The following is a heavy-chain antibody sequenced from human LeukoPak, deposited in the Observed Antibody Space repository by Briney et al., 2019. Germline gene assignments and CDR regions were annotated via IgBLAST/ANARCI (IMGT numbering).Heavy chain of an antibody. CDR3: ARDGGRKAFDI. Sequence: SETLSLTCAVFGGSISSGGYSWSWIRQPPGKGLEWIGYIYHSGSTYYNPSLKSRVTISVDRSKNQFSLKLSSVTAADTAVYYCARDGGRKAFDIWGQGTMVTVSS. V-gene: IGHV4-30-2*01. CDR2: IYHSGST. D-gene: IGHD2-15*01. J-gene: IGHJ3*02. CDR1: GGSISSGGYS.